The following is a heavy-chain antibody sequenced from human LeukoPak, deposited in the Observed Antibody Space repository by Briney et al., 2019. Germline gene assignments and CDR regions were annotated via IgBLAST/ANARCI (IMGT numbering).Heavy chain of an antibody. CDR3: ARTTMVRGTYYMDV. Sequence: SETLSLTCTFSGGSISSYYWSWIRQPAGKGLEWIGRIHTSGSTNYNPSLKSRVTMSVDTSKNQFSLKLSSVTAADTAVYYCARTTMVRGTYYMDVWAKGPRSPSP. J-gene: IGHJ6*03. D-gene: IGHD3-10*01. CDR1: GGSISSYY. CDR2: IHTSGST. V-gene: IGHV4-4*07.